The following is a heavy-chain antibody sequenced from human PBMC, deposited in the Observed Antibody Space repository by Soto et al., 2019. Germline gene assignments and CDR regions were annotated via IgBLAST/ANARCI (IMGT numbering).Heavy chain of an antibody. Sequence: GGSLRLSCAASGFIFDDYAMHWVRQVPGKGLEWVSGITWNSDKVIYADSVKGRFTISRDNSKNTLYLQMNSLRAEDTAVYYCARAVVVVVAATIRYFDYWGQGTLVTVSS. CDR1: GFIFDDYA. V-gene: IGHV3-9*01. J-gene: IGHJ4*02. D-gene: IGHD2-15*01. CDR3: ARAVVVVVAATIRYFDY. CDR2: ITWNSDKV.